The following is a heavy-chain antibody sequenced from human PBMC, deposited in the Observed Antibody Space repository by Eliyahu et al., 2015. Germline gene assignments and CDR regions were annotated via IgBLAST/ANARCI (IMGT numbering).Heavy chain of an antibody. J-gene: IGHJ4*02. CDR2: VYWDDDK. D-gene: IGHD6-13*01. CDR1: GFSLSTSGEG. CDR3: AHRGKTSDGTRGYXDY. V-gene: IGHV2-5*02. Sequence: QITLQXSGPTLVKPTQTLTLTCTFSGFSLSTSGEGVGWIRQPPGKALEXLAVVYWDDDKXYSPSLSSRLTITKDTSKNHVVLAMTXXDPVDTATYYCAHRGKTSDGTRGYXDYWGRGTLVTVSS.